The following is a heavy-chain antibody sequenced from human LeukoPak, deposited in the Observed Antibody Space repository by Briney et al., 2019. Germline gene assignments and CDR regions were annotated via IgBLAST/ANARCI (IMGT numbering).Heavy chain of an antibody. Sequence: GETLTLTCAASGFTFSSYGIHGVRQPPPRERAGVAGICYDGSNKYYKDSLKGRFTISRDNSKNTLYLQMNMLRAEDTAVYYCASAGIVAAGRGLTDYWGQGTLVTVSS. CDR2: ICYDGSNK. D-gene: IGHD6-13*01. J-gene: IGHJ4*02. CDR1: GFTFSSYG. CDR3: ASAGIVAAGRGLTDY. V-gene: IGHV3-33*08.